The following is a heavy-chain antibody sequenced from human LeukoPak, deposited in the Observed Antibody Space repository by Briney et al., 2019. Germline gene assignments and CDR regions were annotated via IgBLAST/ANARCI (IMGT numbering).Heavy chain of an antibody. Sequence: ASETLSLTCTVSGGSISSSSYYWGWIRQPPGKGLEWIGSIYYSGSTKYNPSLKSRVTISVDTSKNQFSLKLSSVTAADTAVYYCARGARAGYNLEPFDYWGQGTLVTVSS. CDR3: ARGARAGYNLEPFDY. J-gene: IGHJ4*02. V-gene: IGHV4-39*07. CDR1: GGSISSSSYY. CDR2: IYYSGST. D-gene: IGHD5-24*01.